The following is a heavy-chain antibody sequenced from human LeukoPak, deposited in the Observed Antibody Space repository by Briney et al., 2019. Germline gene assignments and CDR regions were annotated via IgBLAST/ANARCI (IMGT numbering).Heavy chain of an antibody. Sequence: ASVTVSFKASGYTFTNYGISWVRQAPGQGLEWMGWISAYNGNTNYAQKLQGRVTMTTDTSTSTAYMELRSLRSDDTAVYYCASSQLWFGELSHYTMDVWGQGTTVTVSS. CDR1: GYTFTNYG. CDR3: ASSQLWFGELSHYTMDV. V-gene: IGHV1-18*01. J-gene: IGHJ6*02. CDR2: ISAYNGNT. D-gene: IGHD3-10*01.